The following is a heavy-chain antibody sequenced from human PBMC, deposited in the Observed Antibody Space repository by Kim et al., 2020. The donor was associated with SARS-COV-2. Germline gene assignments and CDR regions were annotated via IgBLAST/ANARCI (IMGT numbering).Heavy chain of an antibody. J-gene: IGHJ6*02. V-gene: IGHV1-69*13. CDR1: GGTFSSYA. Sequence: SVKVSCKASGGTFSSYAISWVRQAPGQGLEWMGGIIPIFGTANYAQKFQGRVTITADESTSTAYMELSSLRSEDTAVYYCASVKGITMVRGVLVYYYYGVDVWGQGTTVTVSS. CDR2: IIPIFGTA. D-gene: IGHD3-10*01. CDR3: ASVKGITMVRGVLVYYYYGVDV.